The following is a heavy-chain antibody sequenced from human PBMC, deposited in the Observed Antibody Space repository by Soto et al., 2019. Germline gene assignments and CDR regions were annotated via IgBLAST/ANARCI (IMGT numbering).Heavy chain of an antibody. D-gene: IGHD6-19*01. J-gene: IGHJ4*02. CDR1: GYTLTTNY. CDR3: ASGAVTSSGWLFDF. V-gene: IGHV1-46*03. Sequence: QVQLMQSGSEVKKPGASVKVSCRASGYTLTTNYMHWVRQAPGQGPEWVAMINPRSGGKTSYAQKFTARVAVTTDTSTTVYLELNNLSSDYPAMYYCASGAVTSSGWLFDFWGQRTLVTVSS. CDR2: INPRSGGKT.